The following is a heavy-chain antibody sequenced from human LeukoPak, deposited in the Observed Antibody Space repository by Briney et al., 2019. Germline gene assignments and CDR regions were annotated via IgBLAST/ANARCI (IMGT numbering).Heavy chain of an antibody. V-gene: IGHV3-48*03. CDR2: IGSRGTPM. CDR1: GFTFSSYE. CDR3: ASVDTALFHFYGMDA. Sequence: EGSLRLSCVASGFTFSSYEMNWVRQAPGKGLEWVSYIGSRGTPMYYADSVKGRFTISRDNAKNSLSLYMDSLRVEDTAVYYCASVDTALFHFYGMDAWGPGATVTVSS. D-gene: IGHD5-18*01. J-gene: IGHJ6*02.